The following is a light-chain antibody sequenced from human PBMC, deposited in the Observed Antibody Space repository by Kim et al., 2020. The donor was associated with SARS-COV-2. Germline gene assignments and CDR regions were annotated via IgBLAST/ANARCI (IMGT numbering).Light chain of an antibody. J-gene: IGLJ3*02. V-gene: IGLV2-11*01. CDR1: SSDVGTYNY. Sequence: QSALTQPRSVSGSPGQSVTISCTGTSSDVGTYNYVSWYQQYPGKAPKFMIYDVSKRPSGVPDRFSGSKSGSTASLTISGLRAEDEADYYCCSYAGTYTWVFGGGTKLTVL. CDR3: CSYAGTYTWV. CDR2: DVS.